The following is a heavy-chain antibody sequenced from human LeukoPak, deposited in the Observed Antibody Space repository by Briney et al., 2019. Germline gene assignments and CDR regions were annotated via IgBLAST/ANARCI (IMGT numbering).Heavy chain of an antibody. CDR1: GYTFTGYY. J-gene: IGHJ6*03. D-gene: IGHD1-26*01. CDR3: ARLMSGGPYYYYYMDV. Sequence: ASVKVSCKASGYTFTGYYMHWVRQAPGQGLEWMGWINPNSGGTTYAQKFQGRVTMTRDTSISTAYMELSRLRSDDTAVYYCARLMSGGPYYYYYMDVWGKGTTVTVSS. CDR2: INPNSGGT. V-gene: IGHV1-2*02.